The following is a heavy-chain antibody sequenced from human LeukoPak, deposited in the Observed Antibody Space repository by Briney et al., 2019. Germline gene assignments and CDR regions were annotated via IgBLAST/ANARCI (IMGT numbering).Heavy chain of an antibody. CDR3: ARDNRGILWFGAPRLFYFDY. V-gene: IGHV1-2*04. CDR2: INPNSGGT. J-gene: IGHJ4*02. CDR1: GYTFTGYY. Sequence: ASVKVSCKASGYTFTGYYMHWVRQAPGQGLEWMGWINPNSGGTNCAQKFQGWVTMTRDTSISTAYMELSRLRSDDTAVYYCARDNRGILWFGAPRLFYFDYWGQGTLVTVSS. D-gene: IGHD3-10*01.